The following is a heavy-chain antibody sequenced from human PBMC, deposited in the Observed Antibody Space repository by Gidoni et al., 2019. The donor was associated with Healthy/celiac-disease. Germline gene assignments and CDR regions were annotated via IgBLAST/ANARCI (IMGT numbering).Heavy chain of an antibody. CDR1: GGTFSSYA. V-gene: IGHV1-69*01. CDR3: ARTKPSVVVVGGYYFDY. J-gene: IGHJ4*02. D-gene: IGHD2-15*01. Sequence: CKASGGTFSSYALSWVRQAPGQGLEWMGGIIPIFGTANYAQTFQGRVTITADESTSTAYMELSSLRSEDTAVYYCARTKPSVVVVGGYYFDYWGQGTLVTVSS. CDR2: IIPIFGTA.